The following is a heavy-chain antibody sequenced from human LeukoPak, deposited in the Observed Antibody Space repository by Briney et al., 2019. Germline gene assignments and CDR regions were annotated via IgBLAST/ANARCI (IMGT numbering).Heavy chain of an antibody. CDR3: ASSYGDYVVWFGYFDY. Sequence: PSETLSLTCTVSGYSISSGYYWGWIRQPPGKGLEWIGSIYHSGSTYYNPSLKSRVTISVDTSKNQFSLKLSSVTAADTAVYYCASSYGDYVVWFGYFDYWGQGTLVTVSS. CDR2: IYHSGST. D-gene: IGHD4-17*01. J-gene: IGHJ4*02. CDR1: GYSISSGYY. V-gene: IGHV4-38-2*02.